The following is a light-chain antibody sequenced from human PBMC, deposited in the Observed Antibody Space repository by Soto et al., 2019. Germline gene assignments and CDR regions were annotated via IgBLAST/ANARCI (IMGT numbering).Light chain of an antibody. CDR3: QQYGSSTRT. V-gene: IGKV3-20*01. Sequence: EIVFTQCPGILSLSPGERATLSCRASQSIGSTYLAWYQQKPGQAPRLIIYGAYSRETGIRDRFSCSGAGTECTRTISRLEPEDVSVVYCQQYGSSTRTFGQGTKVDIK. J-gene: IGKJ1*01. CDR1: QSIGSTY. CDR2: GAY.